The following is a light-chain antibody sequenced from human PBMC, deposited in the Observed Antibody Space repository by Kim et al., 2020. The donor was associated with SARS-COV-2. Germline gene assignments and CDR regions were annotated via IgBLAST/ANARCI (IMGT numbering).Light chain of an antibody. CDR1: TSEVGGYNY. V-gene: IGLV2-14*03. CDR2: DVT. Sequence: GQSITISCTGSTSEVGGYNYVSWFQHHPDKAPKLMIYDVTKRPSGVSSRFSGSKSGNTASLTISGLQAEDEADYYCSSYTSTYTWVFGGGTQLTVL. J-gene: IGLJ3*02. CDR3: SSYTSTYTWV.